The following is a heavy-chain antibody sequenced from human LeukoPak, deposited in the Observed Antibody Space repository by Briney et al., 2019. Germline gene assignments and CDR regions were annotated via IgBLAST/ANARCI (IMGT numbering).Heavy chain of an antibody. CDR3: AKDRSGSYSRGLDY. D-gene: IGHD1-26*01. J-gene: IGHJ4*02. CDR2: IRYDGSNK. CDR1: GFTFSTYG. V-gene: IGHV3-30*02. Sequence: GGSLRLSCAASGFTFSTYGIHWVRQAPGKGLEWVAFIRYDGSNKYCADSVKGRFTISRDNSKNTLYLQMNSLRAEDTAVFYCAKDRSGSYSRGLDYWGQGTLVTVSS.